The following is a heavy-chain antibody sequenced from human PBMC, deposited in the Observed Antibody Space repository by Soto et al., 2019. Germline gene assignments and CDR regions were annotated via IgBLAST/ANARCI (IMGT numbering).Heavy chain of an antibody. V-gene: IGHV3-23*01. J-gene: IGHJ6*02. CDR2: ISGSGGST. Sequence: EVQLLESGGGLVQPGGSLRLSCAASGFTFSSYAMSWVRQAPGKGLEWVSAISGSGGSTYYADSVKGRFTISRDNSKNTLYLQMNSLRAEDTAVYYCAKDNLAHTAMVHLHYYGMDVWGQGTTVTVSS. D-gene: IGHD5-18*01. CDR3: AKDNLAHTAMVHLHYYGMDV. CDR1: GFTFSSYA.